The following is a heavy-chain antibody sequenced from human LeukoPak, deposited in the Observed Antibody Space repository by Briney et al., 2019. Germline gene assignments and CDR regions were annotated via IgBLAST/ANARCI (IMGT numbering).Heavy chain of an antibody. Sequence: GGSLRLSCAASGFTFSSYAMHWVRQAPGKGLEWVAVISYDGSNKYYADSVKGRFTSSRDHSKNPLYLPMPSLGAEDTAVYYCARGGQQLVPYYYFYYYLALWGKGPTVTVSS. J-gene: IGHJ6*03. V-gene: IGHV3-30-3*01. CDR2: ISYDGSNK. CDR3: ARGGQQLVPYYYFYYYLAL. D-gene: IGHD6-13*01. CDR1: GFTFSSYA.